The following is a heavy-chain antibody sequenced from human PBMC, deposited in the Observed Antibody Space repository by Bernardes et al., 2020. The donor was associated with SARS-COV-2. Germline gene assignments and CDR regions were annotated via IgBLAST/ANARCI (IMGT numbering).Heavy chain of an antibody. Sequence: GGSLRLSCAASGFTFSRYRMHWVRQPPGKGPVWVSRVDTDETTTAYADSVEGRFTISRDNAKNTVYLQMNSLRVEDTAIYYCAREGYSSSRFGFWGQGTLVTVSS. V-gene: IGHV3-74*01. CDR1: GFTFSRYR. J-gene: IGHJ4*02. CDR3: AREGYSSSRFGF. CDR2: VDTDETTT. D-gene: IGHD6-13*01.